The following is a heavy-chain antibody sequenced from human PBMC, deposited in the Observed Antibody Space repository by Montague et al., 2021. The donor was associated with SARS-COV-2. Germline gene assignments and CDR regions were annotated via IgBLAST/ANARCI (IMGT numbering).Heavy chain of an antibody. J-gene: IGHJ4*02. D-gene: IGHD3-10*01. CDR2: IYYSGTT. CDR1: SGSIISSGYY. Sequence: SETLSFTCSASSGSIISSGYYWGWIRQPPGKELEWIGNIYYSGTTYYNPSLQSRGTISVDTSKNHLSLRLSSVTAADTAVYFCAREMIRGVTTPFDYWGQGSQVTVSS. CDR3: AREMIRGVTTPFDY. V-gene: IGHV4-39*02.